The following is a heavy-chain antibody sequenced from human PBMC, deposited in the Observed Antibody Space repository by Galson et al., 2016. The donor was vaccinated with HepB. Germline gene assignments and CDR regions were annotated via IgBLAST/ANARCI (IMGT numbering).Heavy chain of an antibody. D-gene: IGHD6-13*01. Sequence: SVKVSCKASGGTFSSYAFSWVRQAPGQGLEWMGRIVPILGMSNYAQKFQGRVTITADKSTSTVYMELSSLRSEDTAVYYCARDAVADADTLHFYFYGIDVWRQGTTVTVSS. CDR2: IVPILGMS. J-gene: IGHJ6*01. CDR3: ARDAVADADTLHFYFYGIDV. V-gene: IGHV1-69*04. CDR1: GGTFSSYA.